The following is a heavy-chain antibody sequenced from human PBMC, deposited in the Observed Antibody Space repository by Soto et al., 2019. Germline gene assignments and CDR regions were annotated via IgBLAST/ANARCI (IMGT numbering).Heavy chain of an antibody. J-gene: IGHJ4*02. Sequence: GGSLRLSCAASGFTFSSYAMHWVRQAPGKGLEWVAVISYDGSNKYYADSVKGRFTISRDNSKNTLYLQMNSLRAEDTAVYYCAKDPHYYGSGSPPSDYWGQGTRVTVSS. CDR2: ISYDGSNK. CDR1: GFTFSSYA. CDR3: AKDPHYYGSGSPPSDY. D-gene: IGHD3-10*01. V-gene: IGHV3-30*04.